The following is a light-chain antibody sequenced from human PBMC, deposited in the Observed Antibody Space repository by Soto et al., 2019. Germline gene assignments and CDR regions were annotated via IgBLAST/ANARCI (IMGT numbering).Light chain of an antibody. Sequence: QSALTQPASVSGSPGQSITISCTGTSSDVGGYNYVSWYQQHPGKAPKLMIYEVSNRPSGVSNRFSGSKSGNTASLTISGLKDEDEADYYCSSYTSSSTQVFGTGTKLTVL. CDR1: SSDVGGYNY. V-gene: IGLV2-14*01. CDR2: EVS. J-gene: IGLJ1*01. CDR3: SSYTSSSTQV.